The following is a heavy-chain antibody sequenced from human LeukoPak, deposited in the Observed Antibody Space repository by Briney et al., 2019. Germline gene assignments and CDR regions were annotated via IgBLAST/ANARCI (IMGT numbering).Heavy chain of an antibody. V-gene: IGHV1-18*01. J-gene: IGHJ3*02. Sequence: GASVKVSCKASDYTFTDYGISWVRQAPGQGLEWMGWISAYNGNTNYAQNVQGRVTMTTDTSTSTAYMELRSLRSEDTAVYYCARRYSSSHTDAFDIWGQGTMVTVSS. CDR3: ARRYSSSHTDAFDI. CDR2: ISAYNGNT. CDR1: DYTFTDYG. D-gene: IGHD6-13*01.